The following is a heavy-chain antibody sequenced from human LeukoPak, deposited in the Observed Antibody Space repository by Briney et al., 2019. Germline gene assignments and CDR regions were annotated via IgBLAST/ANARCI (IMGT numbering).Heavy chain of an antibody. J-gene: IGHJ6*04. CDR1: GGSFSGYY. D-gene: IGHD1-1*01. V-gene: IGHV4-34*01. Sequence: PSETLSLTCAVYGGSFSGYYWSWIRQPPGKGLEWIGEINHSGSTNYSPSLKSRVTISVDTSKNQFSLKLSSVTAADTAVYYCARERRDYYYGMDVWGKGTTVTVSS. CDR3: ARERRDYYYGMDV. CDR2: INHSGST.